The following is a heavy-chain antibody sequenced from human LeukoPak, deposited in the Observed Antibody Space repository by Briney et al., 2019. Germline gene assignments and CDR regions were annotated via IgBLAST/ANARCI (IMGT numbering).Heavy chain of an antibody. CDR1: GYTFTGYY. V-gene: IGHV1-2*02. CDR2: INPNSGGT. J-gene: IGHJ4*02. Sequence: ASVKVSCKASGYTFTGYYMHWVRQAPGQALERLGWINPNSGGTNYAQKFQGRVTMTRDTSISTAYMELSRLRSDDTAVYYCARDTGDYAPFDYWGQGTLVTVSS. D-gene: IGHD4-17*01. CDR3: ARDTGDYAPFDY.